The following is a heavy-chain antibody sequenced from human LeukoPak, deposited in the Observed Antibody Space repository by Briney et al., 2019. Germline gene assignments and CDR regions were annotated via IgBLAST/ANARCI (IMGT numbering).Heavy chain of an antibody. CDR3: ARVMSGSGSKYFDY. Sequence: GGSLRLSCAASGFTFSSFPMQWVRQVPGKGLEYVSAISSAGETSYYASSVKDRFTISRDNSKNTLHLQMGSLRAEDTAVYYCARVMSGSGSKYFDYWGQGTLVTVSS. CDR2: ISSAGETS. CDR1: GFTFSSFP. V-gene: IGHV3-64*01. D-gene: IGHD3-10*01. J-gene: IGHJ4*02.